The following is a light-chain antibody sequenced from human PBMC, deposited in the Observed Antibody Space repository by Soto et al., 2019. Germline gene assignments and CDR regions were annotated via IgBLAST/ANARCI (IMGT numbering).Light chain of an antibody. CDR3: MQSTQDPWT. CDR1: NGDTY. CDR2: KIS. Sequence: DIVMTQTPLSSPVTLGQPASISCRSSNGDTYLSWLQQRPGQPPRLLIYKISNRFSGVPDRFSGSGAGTDFTLKISRVEAEDVGVYYCMQSTQDPWTFGQGTRVEIK. J-gene: IGKJ1*01. V-gene: IGKV2-24*01.